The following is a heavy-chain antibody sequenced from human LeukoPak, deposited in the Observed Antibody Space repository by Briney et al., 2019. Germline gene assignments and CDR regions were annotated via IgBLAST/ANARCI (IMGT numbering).Heavy chain of an antibody. D-gene: IGHD3-10*01. Sequence: GGSLRLSCAASGFTFSSYAMHWVRQAPGKGLEWVAVISYDGSNKYYADSVKGRFTISRDNSKNTLYLQMNSLRAEDTAVYYCARDGASFMVRGVRYYFDYWGQGTLVTVSS. CDR3: ARDGASFMVRGVRYYFDY. V-gene: IGHV3-30-3*01. CDR2: ISYDGSNK. CDR1: GFTFSSYA. J-gene: IGHJ4*02.